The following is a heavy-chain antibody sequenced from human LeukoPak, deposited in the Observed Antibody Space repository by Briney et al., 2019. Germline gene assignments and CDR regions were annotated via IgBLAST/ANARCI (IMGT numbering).Heavy chain of an antibody. CDR2: IKSDGNT. CDR1: GFTFRSYG. Sequence: PGGSRRSSCAPPGFTFRSYGVHGVRHAPGRGLVWVSRIKSDGNTNYADSVKGRFTISRANAKNTVSLQMNSLRAEDTGVYYCARAPPEIGGYYPEYFRHWGQGTLVTVSS. J-gene: IGHJ1*01. CDR3: ARAPPEIGGYYPEYFRH. D-gene: IGHD3-22*01. V-gene: IGHV3-74*01.